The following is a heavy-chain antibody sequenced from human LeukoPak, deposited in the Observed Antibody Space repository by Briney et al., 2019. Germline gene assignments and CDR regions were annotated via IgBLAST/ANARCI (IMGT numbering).Heavy chain of an antibody. CDR2: ISWNSGSI. D-gene: IGHD6-13*01. V-gene: IGHV3-9*03. CDR1: GFTFDDYA. Sequence: PGRSLRLSCAASGFTFDDYAMHWVRQAPGKGLEWVSGISWNSGSIGYADSVKGRFTISRDNAKNSLYLQMNSLRAEDMALYYCAKDASSSWYAAPNGFDPWGQGTLVTVSS. CDR3: AKDASSSWYAAPNGFDP. J-gene: IGHJ5*02.